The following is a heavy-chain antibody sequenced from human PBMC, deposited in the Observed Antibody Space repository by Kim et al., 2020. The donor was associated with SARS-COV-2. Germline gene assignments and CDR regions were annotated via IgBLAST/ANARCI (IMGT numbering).Heavy chain of an antibody. V-gene: IGHV3-15*01. CDR3: TTSIAVAGTSDY. D-gene: IGHD6-19*01. J-gene: IGHJ4*02. Sequence: DYAAPVKGRFTISRDDSKNTLYLQMNSLKTEDTAVYYCTTSIAVAGTSDYWGQGTLVTVSS.